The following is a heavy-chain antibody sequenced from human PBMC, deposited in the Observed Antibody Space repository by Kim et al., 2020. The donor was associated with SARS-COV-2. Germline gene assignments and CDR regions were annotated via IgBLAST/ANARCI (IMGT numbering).Heavy chain of an antibody. CDR2: IIPIFGTA. Sequence: SVKVSCKASGGTFSSYAISWVRQAPGQGLEWMGGIIPIFGTANYAQKFQGRVTITADESTSTAYMELSSLRSEDTAVYYCASHENYDFWSGYSGFDPWGQGTLVTVSS. D-gene: IGHD3-3*01. CDR3: ASHENYDFWSGYSGFDP. CDR1: GGTFSSYA. J-gene: IGHJ5*02. V-gene: IGHV1-69*13.